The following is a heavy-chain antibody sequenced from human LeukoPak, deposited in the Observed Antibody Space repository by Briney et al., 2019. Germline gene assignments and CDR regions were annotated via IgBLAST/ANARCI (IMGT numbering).Heavy chain of an antibody. J-gene: IGHJ4*02. V-gene: IGHV1-18*01. CDR3: TRDPSNTSGRYAYFDS. CDR1: GYTVNRHG. CDR2: ISAYNGDT. D-gene: IGHD6-19*01. Sequence: GASVKVSCKASGYTVNRHGISWVRQAPGQGLEWMVWISAYNGDTIYAQKFQGRLTMTKDTSTSTADMELRSLRSDDTAAYYRTRDPSNTSGRYAYFDSWGQGTPLTVSS.